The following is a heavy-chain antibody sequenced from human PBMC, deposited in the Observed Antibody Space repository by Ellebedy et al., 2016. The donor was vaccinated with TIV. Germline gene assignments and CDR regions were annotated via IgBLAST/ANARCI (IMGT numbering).Heavy chain of an antibody. Sequence: ASVKVSCKASGYTFTSYAMHWVRQAPGQRLEWMGWINAGNGNTKYSQKFQGRVTIARDSSANTAYMELSSLRSEDTAVYYCARPEVVVITTLPLDYWGQGTLVTVSS. D-gene: IGHD3-22*01. J-gene: IGHJ4*02. CDR1: GYTFTSYA. CDR2: INAGNGNT. CDR3: ARPEVVVITTLPLDY. V-gene: IGHV1-3*01.